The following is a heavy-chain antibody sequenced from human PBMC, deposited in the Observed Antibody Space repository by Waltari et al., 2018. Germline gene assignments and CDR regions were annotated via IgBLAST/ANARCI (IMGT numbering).Heavy chain of an antibody. Sequence: QVQLVQSGAEVKKPGSSVKVSCKASGGTFSSYAISWVRQAPGKGLEWMGGIIPIFGTANYAQKFQGRVTITADESTSTAYMELSSLRSEDTAVYYCATGMQVVTAWSYYGMDVWGQGTTVTVSS. J-gene: IGHJ6*02. CDR2: IIPIFGTA. V-gene: IGHV1-69*01. D-gene: IGHD2-21*02. CDR3: ATGMQVVTAWSYYGMDV. CDR1: GGTFSSYA.